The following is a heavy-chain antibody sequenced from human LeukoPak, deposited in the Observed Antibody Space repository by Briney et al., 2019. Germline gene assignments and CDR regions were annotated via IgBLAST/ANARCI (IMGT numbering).Heavy chain of an antibody. J-gene: IGHJ4*02. CDR3: ASMQEYSSSWYYFDY. Sequence: ASVTVSCEASGYTFTSYGISWVRQAPGQGLEWMGWISAYNGNTNYAQKLQGRVTMTTDTSTSTAYMELRSLRSDDTAVYYCASMQEYSSSWYYFDYWGQGTLVTVSS. CDR2: ISAYNGNT. V-gene: IGHV1-18*01. D-gene: IGHD6-13*01. CDR1: GYTFTSYG.